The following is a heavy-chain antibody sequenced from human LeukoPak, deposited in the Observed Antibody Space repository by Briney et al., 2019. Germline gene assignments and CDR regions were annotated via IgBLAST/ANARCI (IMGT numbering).Heavy chain of an antibody. V-gene: IGHV3-30-3*01. CDR2: ISYDGSNK. D-gene: IGHD3-10*02. CDR1: GFTFSSYA. J-gene: IGHJ2*01. CDR3: TKPIGRVRGWYFDL. Sequence: GGSLRLSCAASGFTFSSYAMHWVRQAPGKGLEWVAVISYDGSNKYYADSVKGRFIISRDNSKNTLYLDMDSLRAEDTAMYYCTKPIGRVRGWYFDLWGRGTVVTVSS.